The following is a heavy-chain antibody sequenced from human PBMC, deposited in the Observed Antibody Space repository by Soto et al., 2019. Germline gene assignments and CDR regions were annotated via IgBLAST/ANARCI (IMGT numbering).Heavy chain of an antibody. D-gene: IGHD3-3*01. CDR1: GGSFSGYY. J-gene: IGHJ4*02. V-gene: IGHV4-34*01. CDR2: INHSGST. CDR3: AKDFWSGDY. Sequence: QVQLQQWGAGLLKPSETLSLTCAVSGGSFSGYYWSWIRQPPGKGLEWIGEINHSGSTNSNPARKSRVTISVDKAKNQVSLRLSSVIASDTAVYYFAKDFWSGDYWGQGTLVTVSS.